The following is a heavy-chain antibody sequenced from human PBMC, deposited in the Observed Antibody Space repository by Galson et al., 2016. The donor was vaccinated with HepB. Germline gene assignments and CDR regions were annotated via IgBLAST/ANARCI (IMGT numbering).Heavy chain of an antibody. CDR2: ISFDGSNT. J-gene: IGHJ3*02. CDR1: GFISSHHA. D-gene: IGHD3-16*01. CDR3: ARYRRGGSFDM. V-gene: IGHV3-30-3*01. Sequence: SLRLSCAASGFISSHHALHWVRQAPGKGLQWVAVISFDGSNTYYADSVRGRFTISRDNSKNTVYLQMNRVRPEDTGLYYCARYRRGGSFDMWGQGTMVTVSS.